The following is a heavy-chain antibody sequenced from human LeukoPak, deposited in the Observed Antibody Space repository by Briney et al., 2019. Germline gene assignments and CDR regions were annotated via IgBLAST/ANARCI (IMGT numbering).Heavy chain of an antibody. J-gene: IGHJ4*02. CDR2: IYYSGKT. Sequence: SQTLSLTCTVSGGSINGGDYYWSWIRQPPGKGLEWIGYIYYSGKTYYNPSLKSRVTISVDTSKNQFSLKLSSVTAADTAVYYCARRGGGCSGGYCYFLFDYWGQGTLVTVSS. CDR3: ARRGGGCSGGYCYFLFDY. V-gene: IGHV4-30-4*01. D-gene: IGHD2-15*01. CDR1: GGSINGGDYY.